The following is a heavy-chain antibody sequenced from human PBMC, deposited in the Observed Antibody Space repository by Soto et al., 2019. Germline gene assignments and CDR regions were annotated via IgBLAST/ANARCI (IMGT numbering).Heavy chain of an antibody. J-gene: IGHJ3*02. CDR2: VYPDDSTV. CDR1: GYTFPNYW. D-gene: IGHD4-17*01. Sequence: GESLKISCKASGYTFPNYWIGWVRQMPGKGPERMGTVYPDDSTVRYNPTFQGQVTISADKSISTAFLQWSGLRASDTAMYYCARLRTSVTTEDAFDIWGPGTMVTVSS. CDR3: ARLRTSVTTEDAFDI. V-gene: IGHV5-51*01.